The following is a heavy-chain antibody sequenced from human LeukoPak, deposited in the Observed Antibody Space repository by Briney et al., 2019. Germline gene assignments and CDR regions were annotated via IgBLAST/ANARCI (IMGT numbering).Heavy chain of an antibody. CDR3: AREADTRWDIASYEYYYYYMDV. CDR1: GYTFTNYY. CDR2: INPSGGST. V-gene: IGHV1-46*01. Sequence: GASVKVSCKASGYTFTNYYIHWVRQDPGQGLQWMGVINPSGGSTSYAQKFQGRVTMTRDMSTSTVYMELRSLRSEDTAVYYCAREADTRWDIASYEYYYYYMDVWGKGTTVTVSS. J-gene: IGHJ6*03. D-gene: IGHD1-26*01.